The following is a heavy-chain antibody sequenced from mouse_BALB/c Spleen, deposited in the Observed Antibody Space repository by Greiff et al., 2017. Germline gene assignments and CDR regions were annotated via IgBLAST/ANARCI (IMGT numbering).Heavy chain of an antibody. CDR1: GYTFTDYE. D-gene: IGHD2-3*01. J-gene: IGHJ3*01. CDR2: IDPETGGT. Sequence: QVQLKESGAELVRPGASVTLSCKASGYTFTDYEMHWVKQTPVHGLEWIGAIDPETGGTAYNQKFKGKATLTADKSSSTAYMELRSLTSEDSAVYYCTRGGVGYYRAWFAYWGQGTLVTVSA. V-gene: IGHV1-15*01. CDR3: TRGGVGYYRAWFAY.